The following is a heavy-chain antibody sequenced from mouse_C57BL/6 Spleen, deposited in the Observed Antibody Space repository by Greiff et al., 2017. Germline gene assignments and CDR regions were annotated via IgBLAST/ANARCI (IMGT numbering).Heavy chain of an antibody. V-gene: IGHV1-80*01. CDR3: ARSDYGSSYYYAMDY. CDR2: IYPGDGDT. J-gene: IGHJ4*01. Sequence: VQLQQSGAELVKPGASVKISCKASGYAFSSYWMNWVKQRPGKGLEWIGQIYPGDGDTNYNGKFKGKATLTADKSSSTAYMQLSSLTSEDSGVYFCARSDYGSSYYYAMDYWGQGTSVTVSS. D-gene: IGHD1-1*01. CDR1: GYAFSSYW.